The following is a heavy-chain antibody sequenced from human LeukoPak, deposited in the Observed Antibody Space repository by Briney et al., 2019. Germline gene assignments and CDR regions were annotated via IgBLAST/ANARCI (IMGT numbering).Heavy chain of an antibody. V-gene: IGHV1-2*02. CDR3: AKDSYGDYEPPDSYFDI. CDR2: INPKSSGI. J-gene: IGHJ2*01. D-gene: IGHD4-17*01. CDR1: GYTVSRYY. Sequence: ASGKVSCKASGYTVSRYYIHWVRQAPGQGVEGMGWINPKSSGINYAQKFQERRTITSDTSLSTAYMDLRGLRSDDTAIYYCAKDSYGDYEPPDSYFDIGGRGPLVTVSS.